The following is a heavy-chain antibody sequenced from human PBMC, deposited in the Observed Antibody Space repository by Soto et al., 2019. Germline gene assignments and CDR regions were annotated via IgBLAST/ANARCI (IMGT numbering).Heavy chain of an antibody. Sequence: QVQLQESGPGLVKPSETLSLTCTVSGGSISSYYWSWIRQPPGKGLEWIGYIYYSGSTNYNPSLKSRVTISVDTSKNQFSLKLSSVTAADTAVYYCARELPGIAAADRGGYGMDVWGQGTTVTVSS. D-gene: IGHD6-13*01. CDR2: IYYSGST. CDR1: GGSISSYY. J-gene: IGHJ6*02. V-gene: IGHV4-59*01. CDR3: ARELPGIAAADRGGYGMDV.